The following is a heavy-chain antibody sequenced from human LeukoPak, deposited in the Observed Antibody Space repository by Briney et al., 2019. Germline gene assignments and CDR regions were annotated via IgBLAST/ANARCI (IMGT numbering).Heavy chain of an antibody. CDR3: AREVVVAATPSWFDP. CDR1: GFTFSSYS. V-gene: IGHV3-21*01. J-gene: IGHJ5*02. D-gene: IGHD2-15*01. Sequence: GGSLRLSCAASGFTFSSYSMNWVRQAPGKGLEWVSSISSSSSYIYYADSVKGRFTISRDNAKNSLYLQMNSLRAEDTAVYYCAREVVVAATPSWFDPWGQGTLVTVSS. CDR2: ISSSSSYI.